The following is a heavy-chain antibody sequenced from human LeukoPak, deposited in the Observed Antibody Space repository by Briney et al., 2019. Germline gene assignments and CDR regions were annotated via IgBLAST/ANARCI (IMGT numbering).Heavy chain of an antibody. J-gene: IGHJ3*02. CDR1: GASISGYY. Sequence: SETLSLTCTVSGASISGYYWSWIRQPPGKGLEWIGYISYSGSTNYNPSLKSRVTISVDTSKNQFSLKLSSVTAADTAVYYCALDSSGWSDDSFDIWGQGTMVTVSS. V-gene: IGHV4-59*01. D-gene: IGHD6-19*01. CDR2: ISYSGST. CDR3: ALDSSGWSDDSFDI.